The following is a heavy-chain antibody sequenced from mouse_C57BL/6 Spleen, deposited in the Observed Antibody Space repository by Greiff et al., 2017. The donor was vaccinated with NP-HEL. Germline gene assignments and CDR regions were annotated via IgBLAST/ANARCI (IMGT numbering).Heavy chain of an antibody. J-gene: IGHJ3*01. D-gene: IGHD1-3*01. CDR1: GYTFTAYT. V-gene: IGHV1-62-2*01. CDR2: FYPGSGSI. Sequence: VKLMESGAELVKPGASVKLSCKASGYTFTAYTIHWVKQRSGQGLEWIGWFYPGSGSIKYNEKFKDKATLTADKSSSTVYMELSRLTSEDSAVYFCARHEDNSAWFAYWGQGTLVTVSA. CDR3: ARHEDNSAWFAY.